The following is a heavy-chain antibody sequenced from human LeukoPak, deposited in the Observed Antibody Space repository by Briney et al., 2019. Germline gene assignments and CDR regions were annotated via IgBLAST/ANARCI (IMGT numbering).Heavy chain of an antibody. CDR3: ARGRIVVINI. D-gene: IGHD3-22*01. V-gene: IGHV1-2*02. CDR1: GYTFTGYY. CDR2: INPDSGGT. Sequence: ASVKVSCKASGYTFTGYYLHWVRQAPGQGLEWMGWINPDSGGTNYAQKFQGRVTMTRDTSISTAYMELSRLRSDDTAVYYCARGRIVVINIWGQGTLVTASS. J-gene: IGHJ4*02.